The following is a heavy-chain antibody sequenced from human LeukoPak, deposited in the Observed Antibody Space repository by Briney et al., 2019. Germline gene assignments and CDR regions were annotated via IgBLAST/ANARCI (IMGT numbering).Heavy chain of an antibody. CDR3: ARATGIAVAGLGFDY. Sequence: ASVKVSCKASGYTFTSYAMHWVRQAPGQRLEWMGWINAGNGNTKYSQKFQGRVTITRDTSASTAYMELCSLRSEDTAVYYCARATGIAVAGLGFDYWGQGTLVTVSS. V-gene: IGHV1-3*01. CDR1: GYTFTSYA. D-gene: IGHD6-19*01. J-gene: IGHJ4*02. CDR2: INAGNGNT.